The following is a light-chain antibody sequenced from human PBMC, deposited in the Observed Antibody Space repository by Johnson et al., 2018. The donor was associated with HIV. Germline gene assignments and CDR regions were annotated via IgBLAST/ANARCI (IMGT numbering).Light chain of an antibody. Sequence: QSVLTQPPSVSAAPGQRVTISCSGSSSNIENNYVSWYQQLPGTAPKLLIYDNNKRPSGIPDRFSGSKSGPSATLGITGLQTGDEADYYCGTWASSLSSVYVFGTGTKVTVL. J-gene: IGLJ1*01. CDR2: DNN. CDR1: SSNIENNY. CDR3: GTWASSLSSVYV. V-gene: IGLV1-51*01.